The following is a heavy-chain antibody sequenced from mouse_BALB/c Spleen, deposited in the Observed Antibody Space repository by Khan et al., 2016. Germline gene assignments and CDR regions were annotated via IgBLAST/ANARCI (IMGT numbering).Heavy chain of an antibody. CDR3: AKIYGYAMDY. D-gene: IGHD1-1*01. J-gene: IGHJ4*01. V-gene: IGHV2-5-1*01. CDR1: GFSLTSYG. Sequence: VQLQESGPSLVQPSQSLSITCTVSGFSLTSYGVHWVRQSPGKGLEWLGVIWRGGSTDYNAAFMSRLSITKDNSKSQVFLKMNSLQADDTAIYYCAKIYGYAMDYWGQGTSVTVSS. CDR2: IWRGGST.